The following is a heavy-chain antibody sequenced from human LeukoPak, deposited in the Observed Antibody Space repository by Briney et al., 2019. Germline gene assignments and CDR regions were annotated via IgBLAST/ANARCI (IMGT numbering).Heavy chain of an antibody. CDR2: IYPGDSDT. CDR3: ARPRVRGVTDAFDI. J-gene: IGHJ3*02. D-gene: IGHD3-10*01. V-gene: IGHV5-51*01. Sequence: GESLKISCKGSGYSFTLSWIGWVRQMPGKGLEWMGIIYPGDSDTRYSPSFQGQVTISADKAINTAYLQWSSLKASDTAIYYCARPRVRGVTDAFDIWGQGTLVTVSS. CDR1: GYSFTLSW.